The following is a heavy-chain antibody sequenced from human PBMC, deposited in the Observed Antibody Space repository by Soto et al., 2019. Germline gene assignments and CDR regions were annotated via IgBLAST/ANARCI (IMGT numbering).Heavy chain of an antibody. J-gene: IGHJ6*02. D-gene: IGHD3-3*01. CDR3: ARDQQQRGITIFGARGMDV. CDR2: IYYSGST. Sequence: SETLSLTCTVSGGSISSSSYYWGWIRQPPGKGLEWIGSIYYSGSTYYNPSLKSRVTISVDTSKNQFSLKLSSVTAADTAVYYCARDQQQRGITIFGARGMDVWGQGITVTVSS. V-gene: IGHV4-39*02. CDR1: GGSISSSSYY.